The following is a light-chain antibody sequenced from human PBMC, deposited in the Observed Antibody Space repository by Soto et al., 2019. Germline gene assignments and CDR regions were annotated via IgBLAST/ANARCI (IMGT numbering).Light chain of an antibody. CDR2: GTS. J-gene: IGKJ5*01. V-gene: IGKV3-20*01. CDR3: QQYDSFPLIA. Sequence: EIVLTQSPGTLSLSPGERATLSCRASQTVSSAYLGWYQQKPGQAPRLLIYGTSSRATGIPDRSSGSGYGTDFTLTISRLEPEDFAVYYCQQYDSFPLIAFGQGTRLEIK. CDR1: QTVSSAY.